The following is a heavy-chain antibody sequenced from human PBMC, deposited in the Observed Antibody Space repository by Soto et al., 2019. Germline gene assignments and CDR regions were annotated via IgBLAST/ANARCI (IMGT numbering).Heavy chain of an antibody. CDR3: ARQGRYNYGYTAPGWFDP. D-gene: IGHD5-18*01. CDR1: GGAITSSTYY. V-gene: IGHV4-39*01. CDR2: IYYTGST. J-gene: IGHJ5*02. Sequence: QLQLQESGPGLVKPSETLSLTCTVSGGAITSSTYYWGWIRQPPGKGLEWIGSIYYTGSTSYYPSLKSRVTISVDTSKNQFSLKLTSVTAADTAVYYRARQGRYNYGYTAPGWFDPWGQGTLVTVSS.